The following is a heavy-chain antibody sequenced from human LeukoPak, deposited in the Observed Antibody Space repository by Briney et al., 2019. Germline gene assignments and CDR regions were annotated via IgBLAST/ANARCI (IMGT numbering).Heavy chain of an antibody. D-gene: IGHD3-3*01. Sequence: TGGSLRLSCAASGFTFRRYGMTWVRQAPGKGLEWVSGINWNGGSTGYADSVKGRFTISRDNAKNSLYLQMNSLRAEDTALYYCARGGITIFGVVIHSDYWGQGTLVTVSS. V-gene: IGHV3-20*04. J-gene: IGHJ4*02. CDR1: GFTFRRYG. CDR3: ARGGITIFGVVIHSDY. CDR2: INWNGGST.